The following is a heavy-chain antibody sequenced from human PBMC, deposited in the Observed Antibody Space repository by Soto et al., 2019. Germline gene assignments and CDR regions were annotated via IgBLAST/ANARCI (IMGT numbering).Heavy chain of an antibody. J-gene: IGHJ4*02. CDR2: ISYDGSNK. V-gene: IGHV3-30-3*01. CDR1: GFTFSSYA. D-gene: IGHD3-9*01. CDR3: ARVHFGADILTGPPADY. Sequence: QVQLVESGGGVVQPGRSLRLSCAASGFTFSSYAMHWVRQAPGKGLEWVAVISYDGSNKYYADSVKGRFTISRDNSKNTLYLQMNSLRAEDTAVYYCARVHFGADILTGPPADYWGQGTLVTVSS.